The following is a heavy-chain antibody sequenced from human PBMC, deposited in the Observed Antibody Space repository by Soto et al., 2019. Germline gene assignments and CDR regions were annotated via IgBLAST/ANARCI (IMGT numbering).Heavy chain of an antibody. CDR3: ARDWYCSGGSCYSAEYFQH. D-gene: IGHD2-15*01. CDR2: ISAYNGNT. V-gene: IGHV1-18*01. J-gene: IGHJ1*01. CDR1: GYTFTSYG. Sequence: ASVKVSCKASGYTFTSYGISWVRQAPGQGLEWMGWISAYNGNTNYAQKLQGRVTMTTDTSTSTAYMELRSLRSDDTAVYYCARDWYCSGGSCYSAEYFQHWGQGTLVTVSS.